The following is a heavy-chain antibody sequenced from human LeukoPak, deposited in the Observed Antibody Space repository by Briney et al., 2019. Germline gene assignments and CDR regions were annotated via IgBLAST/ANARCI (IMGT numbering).Heavy chain of an antibody. J-gene: IGHJ4*02. CDR2: ISAYNGNT. V-gene: IGHV1-18*01. CDR3: ARENYDSSGLYFDY. D-gene: IGHD3-22*01. Sequence: GASVKVSCEASGFTFTHYGFNWVRQAPGQGLEWMGWISAYNGNTNYAQKLQGRVTMTTDTSTSTAYMELRSLRSDDTAVYYCARENYDSSGLYFDYWGQGTLVTVSS. CDR1: GFTFTHYG.